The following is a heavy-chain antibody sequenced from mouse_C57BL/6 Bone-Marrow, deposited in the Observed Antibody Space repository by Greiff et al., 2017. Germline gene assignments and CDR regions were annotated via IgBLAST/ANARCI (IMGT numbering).Heavy chain of an antibody. J-gene: IGHJ1*03. V-gene: IGHV14-2*01. Sequence: VQLQQSGAELVKPGASVKLSCTASGYNINDYCMHWVKQRTEQGLEWIGRIDPEDGETKYAPQFQGKATITADTSSNTAYMQLSRQTSEVSAVDYCASWGFPLYWYFDVGGTGTTVTVSS. CDR1: GYNINDYC. CDR3: ASWGFPLYWYFDV. CDR2: IDPEDGET.